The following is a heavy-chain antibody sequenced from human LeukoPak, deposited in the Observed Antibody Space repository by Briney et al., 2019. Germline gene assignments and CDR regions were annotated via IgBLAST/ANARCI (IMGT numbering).Heavy chain of an antibody. Sequence: PSETLSLTCTVSGGSVSSGSYYWSWIRQPPGKGLEWIGYIYYSGSTYYNPSLKSRVTISVDTSKNQFSLKLSSVTAADTAVYYCARVLRSSGSPDYWGQGTLVTVSS. CDR3: ARVLRSSGSPDY. D-gene: IGHD3-22*01. V-gene: IGHV4-31*03. CDR2: IYYSGST. CDR1: GGSVSSGSYY. J-gene: IGHJ4*02.